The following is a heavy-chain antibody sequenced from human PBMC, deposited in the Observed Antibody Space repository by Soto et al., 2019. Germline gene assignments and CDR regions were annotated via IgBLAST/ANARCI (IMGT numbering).Heavy chain of an antibody. CDR2: INAGNGNT. J-gene: IGHJ4*02. V-gene: IGHV1-3*01. D-gene: IGHD6-13*01. CDR3: ARGIAPYYFDY. Sequence: ASVKVCCKASGGTFSSYTISWVRQAPGQRLEWMGWINAGNGNTKYSQKFQGRVTITRDTSASTAYMELSSLRSEDTAVYYCARGIAPYYFDYWGQGTLVTVSS. CDR1: GGTFSSYT.